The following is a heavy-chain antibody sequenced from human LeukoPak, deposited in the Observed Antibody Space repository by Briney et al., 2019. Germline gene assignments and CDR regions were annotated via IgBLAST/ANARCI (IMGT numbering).Heavy chain of an antibody. V-gene: IGHV3-21*01. CDR2: ISSSSSYI. D-gene: IGHD3-10*01. CDR1: GFTFSSYS. Sequence: GGSLRLSCAASGFTFSSYSMNWVRQAPGKGLEWVSSISSSSSYIYYADSVKGRFTISRYNAKNSLYLQMNSLRAADTAVYYCARRPGEIKRITMVRGVVRAFDICGQGTMVTVS. J-gene: IGHJ3*02. CDR3: ARRPGEIKRITMVRGVVRAFDI.